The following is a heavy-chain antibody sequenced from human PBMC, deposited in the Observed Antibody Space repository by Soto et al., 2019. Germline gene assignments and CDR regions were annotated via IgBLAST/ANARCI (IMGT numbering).Heavy chain of an antibody. CDR2: IHKDGSEK. Sequence: GGSLRLSCXAXGFTFSRYWMSWVRQAPGKGPEWVANIHKDGSEKFYVDSVKGRFTISRDNAKNSLYLQLNSLRAEDTAIYYCVRENNGGPAFWGQGTMVTVSS. V-gene: IGHV3-7*01. D-gene: IGHD1-20*01. CDR3: VRENNGGPAF. J-gene: IGHJ4*02. CDR1: GFTFSRYW.